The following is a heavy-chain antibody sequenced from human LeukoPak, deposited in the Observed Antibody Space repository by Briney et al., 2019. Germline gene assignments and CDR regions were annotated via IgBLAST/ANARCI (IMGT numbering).Heavy chain of an antibody. J-gene: IGHJ4*02. CDR1: GGSFSGYY. D-gene: IGHD3-16*02. CDR2: INHSGST. Sequence: SETLSLTCAVYGGSFSGYYWSWIRQPPGKGLEWIGEINHSGSTNYNPSLKSRVTISVDTSKNQFSLKLSSVTAADTAVYYCARRRYDYVWGSYRYRYFDYWGQGTLVTVSS. V-gene: IGHV4-34*01. CDR3: ARRRYDYVWGSYRYRYFDY.